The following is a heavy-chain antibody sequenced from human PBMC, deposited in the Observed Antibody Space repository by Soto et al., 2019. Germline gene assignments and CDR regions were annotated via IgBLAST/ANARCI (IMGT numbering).Heavy chain of an antibody. CDR1: GFTFSSYG. V-gene: IGHV3-33*01. J-gene: IGHJ6*02. D-gene: IGHD3-10*01. Sequence: ESVGGVVQPGRSLRLSCAASGFTFSSYGMHWVRQAPGKGLEWVAVIWYDGSNKYYADSVKGRFTISRDNSKNTLYLQMNSLRAEDTAVYYCARERITMVRGQYYYYGMDVWGQGTTVTVSS. CDR3: ARERITMVRGQYYYYGMDV. CDR2: IWYDGSNK.